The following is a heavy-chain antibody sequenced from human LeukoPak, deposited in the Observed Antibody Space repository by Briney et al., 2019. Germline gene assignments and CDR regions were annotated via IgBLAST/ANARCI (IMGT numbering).Heavy chain of an antibody. CDR1: GFTLSRYA. CDR3: AKYGPCGSAPCYRYFDY. J-gene: IGHJ4*02. D-gene: IGHD2-21*01. CDR2: IIGKGDST. Sequence: GGALRLSCAASGFTLSRYAMSLVRQAPGEGLEWVSAIIGKGDSTFCADPVKGRFTISRDNSNNALHLEVNSVRVEHTAVYYCAKYGPCGSAPCYRYFDYWGQGTLVSVSS. V-gene: IGHV3-23*01.